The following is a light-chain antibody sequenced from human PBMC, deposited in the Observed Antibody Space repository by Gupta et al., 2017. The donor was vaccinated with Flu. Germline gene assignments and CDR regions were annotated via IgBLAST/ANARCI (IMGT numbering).Light chain of an antibody. J-gene: IGKJ1*01. CDR1: QGIGNY. CDR3: QKFNHAPRT. V-gene: IGKV1-27*01. CDR2: AAS. Sequence: SVGDRVIITCRASQGIGNYVTWYQQKPGKVPRLLIYAASILQSGVPSRFSGSGSGTEFTLTISSLQPEDVATYYCQKFNHAPRTFGQGTKVELK.